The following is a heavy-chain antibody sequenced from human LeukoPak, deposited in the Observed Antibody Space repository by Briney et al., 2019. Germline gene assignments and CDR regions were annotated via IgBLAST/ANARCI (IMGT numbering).Heavy chain of an antibody. V-gene: IGHV3-23*01. J-gene: IGHJ3*02. D-gene: IGHD7-27*01. CDR3: AKDPMGIGPAFDI. CDR1: GGTFSSHA. CDR2: ISGSGGDT. Sequence: ASVKVSCKASGGTFSSHAMSWVRQAPGKGLEWVSAISGSGGDTSYAGSVKGRFTISRDNSKNTLYLQMNSLRADDTAVYYCAKDPMGIGPAFDIWGQGTMVTVSS.